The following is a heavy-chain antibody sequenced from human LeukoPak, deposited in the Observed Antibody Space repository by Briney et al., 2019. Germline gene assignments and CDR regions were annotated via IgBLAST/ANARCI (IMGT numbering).Heavy chain of an antibody. V-gene: IGHV3-33*01. D-gene: IGHD5-24*01. CDR2: IWYDGSNK. CDR3: ARDPAHGSPPVHYFDY. CDR1: GFTFSSYG. Sequence: GGSLRLSCAASGFTFSSYGMHWVRQAPGKGLEWVAVIWYDGSNKYYADSVKGRFTISRDNSKNTLYLQMNSLRAEDTAVYYCARDPAHGSPPVHYFDYWGQGTLVTVSS. J-gene: IGHJ4*02.